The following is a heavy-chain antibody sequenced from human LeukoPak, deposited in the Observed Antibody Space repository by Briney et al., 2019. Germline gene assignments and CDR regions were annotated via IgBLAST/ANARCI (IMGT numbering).Heavy chain of an antibody. J-gene: IGHJ4*02. CDR2: MNPNSGNT. Sequence: GASVKVSCKASGYTFTSYDINWVRQATGQGLEWMGWMNPNSGNTGYAQKFQGRVTMTRNTSISTAYMELSSLRSEDTAVYYCARRITMVRGVEVSNYWGQGTLVTVSS. CDR1: GYTFTSYD. V-gene: IGHV1-8*01. D-gene: IGHD3-10*01. CDR3: ARRITMVRGVEVSNY.